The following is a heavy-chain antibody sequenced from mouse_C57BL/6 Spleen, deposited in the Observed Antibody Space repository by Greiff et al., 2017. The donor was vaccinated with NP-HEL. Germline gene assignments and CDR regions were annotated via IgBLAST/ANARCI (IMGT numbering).Heavy chain of an antibody. CDR2: IYPGNSDT. Sequence: EVQLQQSGTVLARPGASVKMSCKTSGYTFTSYWMHWVKQRPGQGLEWIGAIYPGNSDTSYNQKFKGKAKLTAVTSASTAYMELSSLTNEDSAVYYCTRVQPVNYYGSSPVDYWGQGTTLTVSS. D-gene: IGHD1-1*01. CDR3: TRVQPVNYYGSSPVDY. J-gene: IGHJ2*01. V-gene: IGHV1-5*01. CDR1: GYTFTSYW.